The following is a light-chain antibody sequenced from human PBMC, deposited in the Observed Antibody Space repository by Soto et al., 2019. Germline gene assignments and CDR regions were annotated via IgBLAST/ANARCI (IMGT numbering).Light chain of an antibody. CDR1: SGHSSYA. V-gene: IGLV4-69*01. CDR3: QTWGTGIHYV. J-gene: IGLJ1*01. CDR2: LNSDGSH. Sequence: QPVLTQSPSASASLGASVKLTCTLSSGHSSYAIAWHQQQPEKGPRYLMKLNSDGSHSKGDGIPDRFSGSSSGAARYLTISGLQSEDEADYYCQTWGTGIHYVFGTGTKLTVL.